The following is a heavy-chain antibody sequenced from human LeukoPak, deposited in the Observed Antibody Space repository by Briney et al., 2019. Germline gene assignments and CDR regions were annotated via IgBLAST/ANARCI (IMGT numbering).Heavy chain of an antibody. V-gene: IGHV4-4*09. CDR2: IYTSGST. J-gene: IGHJ4*02. CDR1: GGSISSYY. Sequence: PSETLSLTCTVSGGSISSYYWTWLRQPPGKGLEWIGYIYTSGSTNYNPSLKSRVTMSLDTSKNHFSLNLTSVTAADTAVYYCAREPTSGREPTSGRPLDYWGQGTLVTVSS. CDR3: AREPTSGREPTSGRPLDY. D-gene: IGHD5-12*01.